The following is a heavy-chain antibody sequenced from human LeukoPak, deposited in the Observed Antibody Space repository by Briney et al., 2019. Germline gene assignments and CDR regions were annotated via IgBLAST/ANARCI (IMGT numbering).Heavy chain of an antibody. CDR3: ARVQRVKFPLKYYFNY. V-gene: IGHV1-18*01. J-gene: IGHJ4*02. CDR2: ISAYNGNT. D-gene: IGHD3-10*01. Sequence: ASVKVSCKASGYTFTSYGISWVRQAPGQGLEWMRWISAYNGNTNYAQKLQGRVTMTTDTSTSTAYMELRSLRSEDTAAYYCARVQRVKFPLKYYFNYWGQGTLVTVSS. CDR1: GYTFTSYG.